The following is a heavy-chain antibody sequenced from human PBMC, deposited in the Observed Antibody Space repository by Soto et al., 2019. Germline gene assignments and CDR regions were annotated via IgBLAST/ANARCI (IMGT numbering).Heavy chain of an antibody. J-gene: IGHJ4*02. CDR3: AKNAEATIRVRFDY. Sequence: EVQLLASGGGLVQPGGSLRLSCAASGFTFSTYAMNWVRQAPGKGLEWDSTITGNGGNTYYAHSGMGRFTTSRDNSKNTLHLQMNGLRVEDTAVYYCAKNAEATIRVRFDYWGQGTPVTVSS. CDR2: ITGNGGNT. CDR1: GFTFSTYA. V-gene: IGHV3-23*01. D-gene: IGHD5-12*01.